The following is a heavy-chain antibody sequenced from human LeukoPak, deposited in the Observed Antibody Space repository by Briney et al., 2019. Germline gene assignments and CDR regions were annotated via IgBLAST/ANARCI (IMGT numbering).Heavy chain of an antibody. J-gene: IGHJ4*02. Sequence: GGYLRLYCAASGFTYNRYGLHWVRQAPSKGLVWVAFIRYDGSNKYYADSVKGRFTISRDNTRNTVYLQMNSLRAENTAVYYCANGYYDSSGYYYTLDYCGQGTLVTVSS. D-gene: IGHD3-22*01. V-gene: IGHV3-30*02. CDR2: IRYDGSNK. CDR1: GFTYNRYG. CDR3: ANGYYDSSGYYYTLDY.